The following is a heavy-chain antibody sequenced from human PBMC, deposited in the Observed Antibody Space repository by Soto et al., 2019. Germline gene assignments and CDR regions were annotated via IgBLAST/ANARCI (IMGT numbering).Heavy chain of an antibody. CDR1: GGTFSSYT. CDR3: AREEYYYGSGALFDY. D-gene: IGHD3-10*01. V-gene: IGHV1-69*08. CDR2: IIPILGIA. Sequence: QVQLVQSGAEVKKPGSSVKVSCKASGGTFSSYTISWVRQAPGQGLEWMGRIIPILGIANYAQKFQGRVTITADKSTGTAYMELSSLRSDDTAVYYCAREEYYYGSGALFDYWGQGTLVTVSS. J-gene: IGHJ4*02.